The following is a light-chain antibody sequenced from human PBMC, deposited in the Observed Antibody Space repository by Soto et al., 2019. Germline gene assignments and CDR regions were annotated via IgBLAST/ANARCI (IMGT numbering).Light chain of an antibody. CDR3: QQRSNWPWT. V-gene: IGKV3D-20*02. Sequence: VLTQSPGTLSLSPGERATLSCRARQSVSNNYLGWYKQKPGQAPRLLSYGASNRATGMTDRFSGSGSGTDFPLTISSLEPEDFAVYYCQQRSNWPWTFGQGTKVDIK. CDR1: QSVSNNY. CDR2: GAS. J-gene: IGKJ1*01.